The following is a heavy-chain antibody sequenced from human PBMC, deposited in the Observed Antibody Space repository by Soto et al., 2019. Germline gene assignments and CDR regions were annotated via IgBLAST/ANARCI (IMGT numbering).Heavy chain of an antibody. CDR2: IYYSGST. J-gene: IGHJ4*02. CDR3: AKQGGGVADY. CDR1: GGSIYNSGYY. V-gene: IGHV4-39*01. Sequence: QLQLQESGPGLVKPSQTLSLTCTVSGGSIYNSGYYWAWIRQPPGKGLEWIGAIYYSGSTYYNPSLKGRVTISGDTAKKQFSPKRDSGAAPDTAVFYLAKQGGGVADYWGQGTLVTVSS. D-gene: IGHD2-15*01.